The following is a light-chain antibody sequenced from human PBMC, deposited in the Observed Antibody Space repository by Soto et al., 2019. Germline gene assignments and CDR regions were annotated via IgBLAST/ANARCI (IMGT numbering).Light chain of an antibody. Sequence: QSVLTQPPSASGTPGQRVTISCSGSISNIGTNNVNWYQQLPGTAPKLLIYSNNQRHSGVPDRFSGSKSGTSASLAIRGLQSEDEADYYCAAWHDSRNGYVAFGGGTKLTVL. V-gene: IGLV1-44*01. CDR1: ISNIGTNN. CDR2: SNN. CDR3: AAWHDSRNGYVA. J-gene: IGLJ2*01.